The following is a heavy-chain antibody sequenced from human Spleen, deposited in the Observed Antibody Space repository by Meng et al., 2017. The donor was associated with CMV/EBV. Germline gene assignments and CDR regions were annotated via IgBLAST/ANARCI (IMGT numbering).Heavy chain of an antibody. CDR2: ISSSTSYI. V-gene: IGHV3-21*01. J-gene: IGHJ5*02. CDR1: GFTFSTYT. Sequence: LSCAATGFTFSTYTMTWVRQAPGKGLEWVSSISSSTSYIYYADSVKGRFTISRDNAKNSLYLQMNSLRAEDTAVYYCAREPTLTTQAWGQGTLVTVSS. D-gene: IGHD4-17*01. CDR3: AREPTLTTQA.